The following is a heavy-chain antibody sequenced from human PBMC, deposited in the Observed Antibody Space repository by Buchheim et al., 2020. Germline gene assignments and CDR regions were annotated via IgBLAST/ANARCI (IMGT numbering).Heavy chain of an antibody. D-gene: IGHD6-13*01. CDR2: IYQSGTT. CDR1: GASISSRNW. J-gene: IGHJ4*02. V-gene: IGHV4-4*02. CDR3: AKTGAQGYLEY. Sequence: QVQLQESGPGLVKPSGTLSLTCSVSGASISSRNWWTWVRQSPGKGLEWIGEIYQSGTTNYNPSLKSRVTISMDKSKKQFTLKVNSVTAADTAVFYCAKTGAQGYLEYWGQG.